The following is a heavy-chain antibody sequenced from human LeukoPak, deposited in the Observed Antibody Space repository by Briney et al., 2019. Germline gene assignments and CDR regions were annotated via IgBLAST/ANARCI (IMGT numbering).Heavy chain of an antibody. J-gene: IGHJ4*02. CDR3: AKGGGYYDFPRGCDY. D-gene: IGHD3-22*01. Sequence: GGSLRLSCAASGFTFSSYAMSWVRQAPGKGLEWVSAISGSGGSTYYADSVKGRFTISRDNSKNTLYLQMNSLRAEDTAVYYCAKGGGYYDFPRGCDYWGQGTLVTVSS. V-gene: IGHV3-23*01. CDR2: ISGSGGST. CDR1: GFTFSSYA.